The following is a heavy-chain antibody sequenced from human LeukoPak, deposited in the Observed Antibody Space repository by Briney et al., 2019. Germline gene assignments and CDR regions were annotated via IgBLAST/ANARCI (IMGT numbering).Heavy chain of an antibody. CDR3: ARGGIAAAGSFDY. D-gene: IGHD6-13*01. CDR1: GGTFSSYA. V-gene: IGHV1-69*13. Sequence: AAPVKVSCKASGGTFSSYAISWVRQAPGQGLEWMGGIIPIFGTANYAQKFQGRVTITADESTSTAYMELSSLRSEDTAVYYCARGGIAAAGSFDYWGQGTLVTVSS. CDR2: IIPIFGTA. J-gene: IGHJ4*02.